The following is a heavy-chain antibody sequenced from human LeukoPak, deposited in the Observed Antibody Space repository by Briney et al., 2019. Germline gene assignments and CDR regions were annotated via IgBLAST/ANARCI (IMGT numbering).Heavy chain of an antibody. CDR3: ARLYGSGSYSLGP. CDR1: GGSISSYY. D-gene: IGHD3-10*01. J-gene: IGHJ4*02. CDR2: IYYSGST. Sequence: SETLSLTCTVSGGSISSYYWSWIRQPPGKGLEWIGYIYYSGSTNYNPSLKGRVTISVDTSKNQFSLKLSSVTAADTAVYYCARLYGSGSYSLGPWGQGTLVTVSS. V-gene: IGHV4-59*08.